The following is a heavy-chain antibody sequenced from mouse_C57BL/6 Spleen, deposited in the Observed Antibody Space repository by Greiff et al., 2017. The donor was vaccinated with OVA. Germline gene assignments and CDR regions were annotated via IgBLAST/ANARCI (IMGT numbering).Heavy chain of an antibody. CDR3: AREGDYDGYFDV. CDR1: GFTFSDYY. CDR2: INSDGSST. Sequence: EVQLVESEGGLVQPGSSMKLSCTASGFTFSDYYMAWVRQVPEKGLEWVANINSDGSSTYYLDSLKSRFIISRDNAKNSLYLQMSSLKSEDTATYYCAREGDYDGYFDVWGTGTTVTVSS. V-gene: IGHV5-16*01. J-gene: IGHJ1*03. D-gene: IGHD2-4*01.